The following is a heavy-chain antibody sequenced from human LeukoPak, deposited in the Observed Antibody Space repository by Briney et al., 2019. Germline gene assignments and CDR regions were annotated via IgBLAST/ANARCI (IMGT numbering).Heavy chain of an antibody. CDR1: GGTFSSYA. J-gene: IGHJ3*02. D-gene: IGHD1-26*01. V-gene: IGHV1-69*01. Sequence: SVKVSCKASGGTFSSYAISWVRQAPGQGLEWMGGIIPIFGAANYAQKFQGRVTITADESTSTAYMELSSLRSEDTAVYYCARDSEGRGELLPHAFDIWGQGTMVTVSS. CDR3: ARDSEGRGELLPHAFDI. CDR2: IIPIFGAA.